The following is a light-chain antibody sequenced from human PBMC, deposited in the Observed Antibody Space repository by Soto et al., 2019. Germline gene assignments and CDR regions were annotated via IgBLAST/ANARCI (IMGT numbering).Light chain of an antibody. J-gene: IGKJ4*01. CDR1: QSINRH. V-gene: IGKV3D-15*01. CDR2: DAS. CDR3: QQYYHWPVT. Sequence: EIVLTQSPATLSLSPGERATLSCRASQSINRHLAWYRQKPGQAPRLLIYDASNRATGIPARFSGSGSGTEFTLTVDTLQSEDIAIYYCQQYYHWPVTFGGGTKVEIK.